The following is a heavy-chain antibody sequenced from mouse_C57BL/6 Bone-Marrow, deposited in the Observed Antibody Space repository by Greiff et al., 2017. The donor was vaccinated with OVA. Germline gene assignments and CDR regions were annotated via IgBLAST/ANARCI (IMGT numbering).Heavy chain of an antibody. D-gene: IGHD3-2*02. CDR1: GFNIKDDY. CDR3: TTQADFDY. CDR2: IDPENGDT. Sequence: EVQLQQSGAELVRPGASVKLSCTASGFNIKDDYMHWVKQRPEQGLEWIGWIDPENGDTEYASKFQGKATITADTSSNTAYLQLSSLTSEDTAVYYCTTQADFDYWGQGTTLTGSS. V-gene: IGHV14-4*01. J-gene: IGHJ2*01.